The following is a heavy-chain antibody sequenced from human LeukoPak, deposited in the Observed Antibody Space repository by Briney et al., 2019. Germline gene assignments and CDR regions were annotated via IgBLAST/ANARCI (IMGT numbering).Heavy chain of an antibody. CDR2: ISYSGKT. CDR3: AVSGERYYYYYMDV. Sequence: SETLSLTCTASGGSISRSVYYWGWIRQPPGKGLEWIGTISYSGKTYYNPSLKSRVTMSLDTSKTRFSLKLSSVTAADTAVYYCAVSGERYYYYYMDVWGKGTTVTVSS. CDR1: GGSISRSVYY. D-gene: IGHD2/OR15-2a*01. J-gene: IGHJ6*03. V-gene: IGHV4-39*07.